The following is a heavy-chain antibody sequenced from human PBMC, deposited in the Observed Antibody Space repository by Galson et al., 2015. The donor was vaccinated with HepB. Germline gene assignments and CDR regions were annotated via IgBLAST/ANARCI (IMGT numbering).Heavy chain of an antibody. CDR1: GFTFSSYA. CDR2: ISYDGSNK. D-gene: IGHD3-22*01. V-gene: IGHV3-30-3*01. J-gene: IGHJ6*02. CDR3: ARDSQITMIVSCMDV. Sequence: SLRLSCAASGFTFSSYAMHWVRQAPGKGLEWVAVISYDGSNKYYADSVKGRFTISRDNSKNTLYLQMNSLRAEDTAVYYCARDSQITMIVSCMDVWGQGTTVTVSS.